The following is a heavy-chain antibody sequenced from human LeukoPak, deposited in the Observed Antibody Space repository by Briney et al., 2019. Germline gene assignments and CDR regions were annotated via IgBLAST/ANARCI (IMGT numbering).Heavy chain of an antibody. D-gene: IGHD3-16*01. J-gene: IGHJ3*02. CDR3: ARATLHASDI. CDR1: GFTFSDHY. Sequence: PGGSLRLSCAASGFTFSDHYMDWVREAPGKGLEWGGRTRNKANSYTTEYAASVKGRFTISRDDSKNSLYLQMNSLKTEDTAVYYCARATLHASDIWGQGTMVTVSS. CDR2: TRNKANSYTT. V-gene: IGHV3-72*01.